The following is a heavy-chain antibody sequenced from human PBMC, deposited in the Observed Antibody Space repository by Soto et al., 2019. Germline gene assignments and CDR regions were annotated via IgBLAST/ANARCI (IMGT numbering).Heavy chain of an antibody. CDR2: IYYSGST. Sequence: QVQLQESGPGLVKPSQTLSLTCTVPGGSSNSGDYYWSWIRQPPGKGLEWIGYIYYSGSTNYNPSLSSRVTISVDTSKNQFSLNLSSVSAADTAVYYCARIVESGYTIDFDLWGRGTLLTVSS. CDR1: GGSSNSGDYY. CDR3: ARIVESGYTIDFDL. D-gene: IGHD3-16*02. J-gene: IGHJ2*01. V-gene: IGHV4-30-4*01.